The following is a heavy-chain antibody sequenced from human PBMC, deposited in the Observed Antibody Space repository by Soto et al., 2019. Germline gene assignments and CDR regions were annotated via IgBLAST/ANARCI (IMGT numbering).Heavy chain of an antibody. D-gene: IGHD3-22*01. CDR2: IDPSDSYT. CDR1: GYSFTSYW. V-gene: IGHV5-10-1*01. CDR3: ARLFRDYYDSRGGWFDP. J-gene: IGHJ5*02. Sequence: PGESLKISCKGSGYSFTSYWISWVRQMPGKGLEWMGRIDPSDSYTNYSSSFQGHVTISADKSISTAYLQWSSLKASDTAMYYCARLFRDYYDSRGGWFDPWGQGTLVTVSS.